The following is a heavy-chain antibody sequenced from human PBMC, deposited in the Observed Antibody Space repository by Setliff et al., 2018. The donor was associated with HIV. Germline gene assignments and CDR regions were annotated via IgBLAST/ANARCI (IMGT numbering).Heavy chain of an antibody. J-gene: IGHJ6*02. CDR3: VRGKRYAYTSGGLDV. CDR2: TRNKANGYIT. CDR1: GFTLSDYY. V-gene: IGHV3-72*01. D-gene: IGHD3-16*01. Sequence: PGGSLRLSCAVSGFTLSDYYMDWVRQAPGKGLEWVGRTRNKANGYITEYGASVQGRFTISRDNSKDSLSLQMNNLKAEDTAVYYCVRGKRYAYTSGGLDVWGQGTTVTV.